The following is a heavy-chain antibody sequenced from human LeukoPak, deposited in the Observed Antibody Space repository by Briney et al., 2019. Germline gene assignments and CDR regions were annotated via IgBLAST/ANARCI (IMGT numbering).Heavy chain of an antibody. Sequence: GGSLRLSCTASGFTFSNFVINWVRQAPGKGLEWVSCMDRHTDIYYADSVKGRFNISRDNAKNSVYLQMNSLTVEDTAVYYCVGDPTTNRFQYFHYWGQGALVTVSS. CDR1: GFTFSNFV. V-gene: IGHV3-69-1*01. CDR3: VGDPTTNRFQYFHY. J-gene: IGHJ4*02. CDR2: MDRHTDI. D-gene: IGHD1-14*01.